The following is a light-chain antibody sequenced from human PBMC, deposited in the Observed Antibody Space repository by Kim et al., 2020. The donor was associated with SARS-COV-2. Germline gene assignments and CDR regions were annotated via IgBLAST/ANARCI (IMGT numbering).Light chain of an antibody. V-gene: IGLV1-51*01. CDR2: DYN. Sequence: YVSWYQHLPGTAPKVLVYDYNKRPSGIPDRFSGSKSGASATLGITGLQTGDEADYYCGAWHRSLSAWVFGGGTQLTVL. CDR1: Y. CDR3: GAWHRSLSAWV. J-gene: IGLJ3*02.